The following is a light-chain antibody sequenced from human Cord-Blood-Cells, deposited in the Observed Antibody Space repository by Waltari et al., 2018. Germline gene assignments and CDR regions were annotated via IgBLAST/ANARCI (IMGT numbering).Light chain of an antibody. CDR1: SSDVGGYNY. CDR3: SSYAGSNNLV. V-gene: IGLV2-8*01. Sequence: QSALTQPPSASGSPGQSVTISCTGTSSDVGGYNYVSWYQQHPGKAPKLIIYEVSKRPSGFPDGFSCSKSGNTASLTVSGLQAEDEADYYCSSYAGSNNLVFGGGTKLTVL. J-gene: IGLJ2*01. CDR2: EVS.